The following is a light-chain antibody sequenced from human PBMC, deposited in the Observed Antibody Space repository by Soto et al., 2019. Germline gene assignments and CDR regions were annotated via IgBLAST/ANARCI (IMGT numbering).Light chain of an antibody. J-gene: IGLJ2*01. CDR2: EDT. V-gene: IGLV2-23*01. CDR1: KTDIGNYNL. CDR3: SSFAGSGTLVV. Sequence: QSVLTQPASVSGSPGQSITISCTGTKTDIGNYNLVSWYQRHPDKAPKLIIYEDTKRPSGISNRFSASKSGTTASLTISGLQAEDEAYYHCSSFAGSGTLVVFGGGTKLTVL.